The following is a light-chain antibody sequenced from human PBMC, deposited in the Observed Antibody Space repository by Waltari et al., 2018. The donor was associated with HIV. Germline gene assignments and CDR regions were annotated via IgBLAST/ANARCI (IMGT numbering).Light chain of an antibody. Sequence: QSVVTQPPSVSGTPGQTVTISCSGSTSNLGIKPVNWYQHLPGTAPKRLIYGNYQRPSGVPDRFSASKSGTSASLAISGLQSEDEADYYCASWDASLNGWVFGGGTKLTVL. CDR1: TSNLGIKP. V-gene: IGLV1-44*01. CDR2: GNY. J-gene: IGLJ3*02. CDR3: ASWDASLNGWV.